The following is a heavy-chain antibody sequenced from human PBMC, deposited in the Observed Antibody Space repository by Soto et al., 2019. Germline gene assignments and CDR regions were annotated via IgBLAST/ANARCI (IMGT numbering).Heavy chain of an antibody. CDR1: GGSVSSGSYY. V-gene: IGHV4-61*01. CDR3: ARGIEGWYQGRYYYGMDV. J-gene: IGHJ6*02. D-gene: IGHD6-19*01. CDR2: IYYSGST. Sequence: SETLSLSCTVSGGSVSSGSYYWSWIRQPPGKGLEWIGYIYYSGSTNYNPSLKSRVTISVDTSKNQFSLKLSSVTAADTAVYYCARGIEGWYQGRYYYGMDVWGQGTTVTVS.